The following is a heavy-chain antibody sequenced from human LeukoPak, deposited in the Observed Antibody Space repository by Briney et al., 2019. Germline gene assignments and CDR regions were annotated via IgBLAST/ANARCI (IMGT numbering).Heavy chain of an antibody. CDR3: ARGPAGYSYGYFDY. CDR1: GYSFTSYS. D-gene: IGHD5-18*01. V-gene: IGHV5-51*01. J-gene: IGHJ4*01. CDR2: IYPGDSDT. Sequence: GEPLKFSCMGTGYSFTSYSIGWVREMPGKGLEWRGSIYPGDSDTTYSPSFQGQATISSDKSSSTAYLQWRSLKASDTAMYYCARGPAGYSYGYFDYSGHGTLVTVSS.